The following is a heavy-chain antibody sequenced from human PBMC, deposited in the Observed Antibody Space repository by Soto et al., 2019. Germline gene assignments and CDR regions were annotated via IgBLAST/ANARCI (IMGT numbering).Heavy chain of an antibody. J-gene: IGHJ4*02. CDR1: GFTFSSYA. CDR3: AKDQKYSSSWYLVDY. D-gene: IGHD6-13*01. Sequence: PVGSLRLSCAASGFTFSSYAMSWVRQAPGKGLEWVSAISGSGGSTYYADSVKGRFTISRDNSKNTLYLQMNSLRAEDTAVYYCAKDQKYSSSWYLVDYWGQGTLVTVSS. V-gene: IGHV3-23*01. CDR2: ISGSGGST.